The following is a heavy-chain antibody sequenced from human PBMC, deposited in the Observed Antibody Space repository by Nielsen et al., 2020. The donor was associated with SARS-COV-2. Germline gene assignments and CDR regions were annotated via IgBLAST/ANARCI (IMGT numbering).Heavy chain of an antibody. J-gene: IGHJ4*02. Sequence: GESLKISCSASGFTISSYAMHWVRQAPGKGLEYVSAISSNGGSTYYADSVKGRFTIFRDNSKNTLYLHMSSLRAEDTAVYYCVKGMNDFWSGFIDYWGQGTLVAVSS. CDR2: ISSNGGST. V-gene: IGHV3-64D*06. CDR3: VKGMNDFWSGFIDY. CDR1: GFTISSYA. D-gene: IGHD3-3*01.